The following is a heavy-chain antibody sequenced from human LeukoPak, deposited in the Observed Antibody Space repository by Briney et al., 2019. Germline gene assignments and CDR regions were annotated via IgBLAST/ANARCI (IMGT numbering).Heavy chain of an antibody. Sequence: SVKVSCKASGGSFNTYAITWVRQAPGQGLEWMGGIIPIFGTANYAQKFEGRVTITTDESTSTAYMELSSLRSEDTAVYYCARDREVRSSTEGFDPWGQGTLVTVSS. D-gene: IGHD1-26*01. CDR2: IIPIFGTA. V-gene: IGHV1-69*05. J-gene: IGHJ5*02. CDR1: GGSFNTYA. CDR3: ARDREVRSSTEGFDP.